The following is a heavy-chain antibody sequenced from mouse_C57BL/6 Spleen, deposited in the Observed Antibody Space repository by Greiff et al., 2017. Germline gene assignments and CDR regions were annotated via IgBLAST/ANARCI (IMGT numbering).Heavy chain of an antibody. CDR1: GYTFTSYW. CDR3: ASYYGSFY. D-gene: IGHD1-1*01. Sequence: QVQLQQPGAELVKPGASVKLSCKASGYTFTSYWMQWVKQRPGQGLEWVGEIDPSDSNTNYNQTFKGKATLTVDTSSSTAYMQLSSLTSEDSAVYYCASYYGSFYWGQGTTLTVSS. CDR2: IDPSDSNT. V-gene: IGHV1-50*01. J-gene: IGHJ2*01.